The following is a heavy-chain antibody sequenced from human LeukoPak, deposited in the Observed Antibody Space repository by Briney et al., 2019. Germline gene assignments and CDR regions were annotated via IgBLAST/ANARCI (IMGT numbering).Heavy chain of an antibody. V-gene: IGHV1-2*02. CDR3: ARLSIAVAGPGPP. D-gene: IGHD6-19*01. Sequence: ASVKVSCKASGYTFTGYYMHWVRQAPGQGLEWMGWINPNSGGTNYAQKFQGRVTMTRDTSISTAYMELSRLRSDDTAVYYRARLSIAVAGPGPPWGQGTLVTVSS. J-gene: IGHJ5*02. CDR1: GYTFTGYY. CDR2: INPNSGGT.